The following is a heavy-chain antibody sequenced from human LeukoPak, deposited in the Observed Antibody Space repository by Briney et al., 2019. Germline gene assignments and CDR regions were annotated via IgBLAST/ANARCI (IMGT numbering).Heavy chain of an antibody. J-gene: IGHJ4*02. CDR1: GFTFSAYH. CDR3: TRGGASTSYYWFY. Sequence: GGSLRLSCAASGFTFSAYHINWVRQAPGKGLEWISYISTTGTTIHYADSVKGRFTISRDNAKNSLYLQMDSLRGEDTAVYYCTRGGASTSYYWFYWGQGTLVTVSS. V-gene: IGHV3-48*03. D-gene: IGHD2-8*01. CDR2: ISTTGTTI.